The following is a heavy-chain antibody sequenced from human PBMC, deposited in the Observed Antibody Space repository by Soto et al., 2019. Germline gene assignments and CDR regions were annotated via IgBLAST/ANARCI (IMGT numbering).Heavy chain of an antibody. CDR1: GGTFSSYA. D-gene: IGHD2-21*02. V-gene: IGHV1-69*13. J-gene: IGHJ4*02. CDR2: IIPIFGTA. CDR3: ARDPTRTYCGGDCYSGSFDY. Sequence: SVKVSCKASGGTFSSYAISWVRQAPGQGLEWMGGIIPIFGTANYAQKFQGRVTITADESTSTAYMELSSLRSEDTAVYYCARDPTRTYCGGDCYSGSFDYWGQGTLVTVSS.